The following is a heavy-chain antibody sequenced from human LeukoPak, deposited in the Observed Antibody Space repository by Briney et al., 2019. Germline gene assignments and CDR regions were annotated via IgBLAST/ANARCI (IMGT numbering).Heavy chain of an antibody. V-gene: IGHV3-23*01. CDR1: GFAFSSYA. CDR2: ISGSGGGT. CDR3: AKDLIDSGSSGWYDPQRARGNSAGIW. Sequence: QPGGSLRLSCAASGFAFSSYAMSWVRQAPGKGLEWVSAISGSGGGTYYADSVKGRFTISRDNSKNTLYLQMNSLRAEDTAVYYCAKDLIDSGSSGWYDPQRARGNSAGIWWGQGTLVTVSS. J-gene: IGHJ4*02. D-gene: IGHD6-19*01.